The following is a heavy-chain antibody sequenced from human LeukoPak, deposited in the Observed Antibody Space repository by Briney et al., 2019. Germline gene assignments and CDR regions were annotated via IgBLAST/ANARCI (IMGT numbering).Heavy chain of an antibody. CDR2: ISSGGSFI. CDR1: GFIFSDYY. CDR3: ARGLAGTGDNWFDP. V-gene: IGHV3-11*04. Sequence: GGSLRLSCAASGFIFSDYYMSWIRQAPGKGLEWVSYISSGGSFIYYADSVKGRFTISRDNSKNTLYLQVNSLRAEDTAVFFCARGLAGTGDNWFDPWGQGTLVTVSS. D-gene: IGHD6-19*01. J-gene: IGHJ5*02.